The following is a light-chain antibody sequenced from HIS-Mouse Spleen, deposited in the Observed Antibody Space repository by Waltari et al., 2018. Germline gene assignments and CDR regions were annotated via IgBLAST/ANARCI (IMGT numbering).Light chain of an antibody. CDR2: EVS. Sequence: QSALTQPASVSGSPGQSITISCTGTSSDVGSYNYVSWYQQHPGKAPKLIIYEVSKRPSGVPDRFSGSKSGNTASLTVSGLQAEDEADYYCSSYAGSNIVVFGGGTKLTVL. CDR1: SSDVGSYNY. V-gene: IGLV2-8*01. J-gene: IGLJ2*01. CDR3: SSYAGSNIVV.